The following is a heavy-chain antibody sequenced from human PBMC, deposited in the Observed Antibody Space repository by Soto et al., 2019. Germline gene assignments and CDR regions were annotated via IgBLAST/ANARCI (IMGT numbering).Heavy chain of an antibody. D-gene: IGHD4-17*01. CDR3: ARYDFGTFDY. CDR2: IYSAGST. V-gene: IGHV3-53*01. J-gene: IGHJ4*02. CDR1: GLTVSSSY. Sequence: XGSLRLSCSASGLTVSSSYMSWVRQAPGKGLQWVSVIYSAGSTYYANSVKGRFTISRDISTNMVYLQMSSLTDEDTAVYYCARYDFGTFDYWGRGILVTVSS.